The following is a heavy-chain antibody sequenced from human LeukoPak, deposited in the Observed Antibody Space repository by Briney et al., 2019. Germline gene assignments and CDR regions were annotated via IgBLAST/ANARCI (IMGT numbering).Heavy chain of an antibody. V-gene: IGHV3-23*01. Sequence: GGSLRLSCAASGFTFSSYAMSWVRQAPGKGLEWVSGISGSGGSTYYADSVKGRFTISRDNSKNTLYLQMNSLRAEDTAIYYCARAVAGNFDYWGQGTLVTVPS. D-gene: IGHD6-19*01. J-gene: IGHJ4*02. CDR2: ISGSGGST. CDR3: ARAVAGNFDY. CDR1: GFTFSSYA.